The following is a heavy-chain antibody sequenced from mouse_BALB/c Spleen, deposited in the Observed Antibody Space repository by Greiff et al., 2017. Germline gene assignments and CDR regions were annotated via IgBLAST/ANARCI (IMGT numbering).Heavy chain of an antibody. CDR2: INPSTGYT. V-gene: IGHV1-7*01. CDR1: GYTFTSYW. Sequence: VQVVESGAELAKPGASVKMSCKASGYTFTSYWMHWVKQRPGQGLEWIGYINPSTGYTEYNQKFKDKATLTADKSSSTAYMQLSSLTSEDSAVYYCARGDGYPQMDYWGQGTSVTVSS. D-gene: IGHD2-3*01. CDR3: ARGDGYPQMDY. J-gene: IGHJ4*01.